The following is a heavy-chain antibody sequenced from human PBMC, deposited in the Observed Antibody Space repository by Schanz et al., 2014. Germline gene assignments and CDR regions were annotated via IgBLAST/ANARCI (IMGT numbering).Heavy chain of an antibody. D-gene: IGHD1-26*01. V-gene: IGHV4-59*08. CDR2: IFFSGST. J-gene: IGHJ6*02. CDR3: ARLGVGDKAYYYYGTDV. CDR1: GVSIGGYY. Sequence: QVQLQESGPGLVKPSETLSLTCTVSGVSIGGYYWSWIRQPPGKGLEWIGYIFFSGSTTYNPSFNSRVTKALDMPKTNSPVTRTSAPAADTAVYYCARLGVGDKAYYYYGTDVWGQGTTVLVSS.